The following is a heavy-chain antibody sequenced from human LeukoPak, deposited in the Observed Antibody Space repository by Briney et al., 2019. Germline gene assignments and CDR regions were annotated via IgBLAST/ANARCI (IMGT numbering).Heavy chain of an antibody. CDR3: ATAIDNYYYYYMDV. CDR1: GFSFSSHW. D-gene: IGHD2-21*01. Sequence: GGSLRLSCAPSGFSFSSHWMHWVRHGPGKGLVWVSRINSDGSTSTYADSVKGRFTISRDNAKNTLYLQMNSLRAEDTAVYYCATAIDNYYYYYMDVWGKGTTVTVSS. CDR2: INSDGSTS. J-gene: IGHJ6*03. V-gene: IGHV3-74*03.